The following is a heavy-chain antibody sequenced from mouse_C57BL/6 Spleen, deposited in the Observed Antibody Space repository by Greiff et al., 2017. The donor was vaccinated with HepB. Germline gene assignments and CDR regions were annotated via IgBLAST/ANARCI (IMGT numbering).Heavy chain of an antibody. J-gene: IGHJ4*01. V-gene: IGHV1-50*01. D-gene: IGHD1-1*01. CDR1: GYTFTSYW. CDR3: ARGITTVVAPYAMDY. CDR2: IDPSDSYT. Sequence: VQLQQPGAELVKPGASVKLSCKASGYTFTSYWMQWVKQRPGQGLEWIGEIDPSDSYTNYNQKFKGKATLTVDTSSSTAYMQLSSLTSDDSAVYYCARGITTVVAPYAMDYWGQGTSVTVSS.